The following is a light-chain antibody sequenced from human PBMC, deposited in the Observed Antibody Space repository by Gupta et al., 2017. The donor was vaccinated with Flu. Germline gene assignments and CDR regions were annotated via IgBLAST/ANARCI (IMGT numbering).Light chain of an antibody. Sequence: DIVLTQSPATLSLSPGDRAILSCRASQSVNIYLAWYQQKTGQPPRLLMFDASKRAAGIPDRFSGSGYGTDYTLTISTREPEDFAVYYCQQHSGMPPYTFGQGTKLEI. V-gene: IGKV3-11*01. CDR1: QSVNIY. J-gene: IGKJ2*01. CDR3: QQHSGMPPYT. CDR2: DAS.